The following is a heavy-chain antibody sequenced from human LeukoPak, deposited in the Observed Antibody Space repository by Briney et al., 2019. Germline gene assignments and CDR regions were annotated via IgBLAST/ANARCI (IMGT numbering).Heavy chain of an antibody. CDR3: ARSLGPKAVAGRGRLYYYYGMDV. Sequence: SETLCLTCTVSGGSISTRYWSWVRQPPGKGLQWIGIYYSGSTNYNPSLKSRVTISVDTSRNQFSLSLSSVTAADTAMYYCARSLGPKAVAGRGRLYYYYGMDVWGQGTTVTVSS. CDR2: IYYSGST. V-gene: IGHV4-59*11. J-gene: IGHJ6*02. CDR1: GGSISTRY. D-gene: IGHD6-19*01.